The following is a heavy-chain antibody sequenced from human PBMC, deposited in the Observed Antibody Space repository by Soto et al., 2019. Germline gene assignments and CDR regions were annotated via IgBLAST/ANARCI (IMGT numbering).Heavy chain of an antibody. CDR3: ASYLHAGYDSSGYAVI. J-gene: IGHJ3*02. V-gene: IGHV4-4*02. CDR2: IYHSGST. CDR1: GFTFSSYAM. Sequence: QVQLVESGGGVVQPGRSLRLSCAASGFTFSSYAMHWVRQAPGKGLEWIGYIYHSGSTYYNPSLKSRVTISVDRSKNQFSLKLSSVTAADTAVYYCASYLHAGYDSSGYAVIWGQGTMVTVSS. D-gene: IGHD3-22*01.